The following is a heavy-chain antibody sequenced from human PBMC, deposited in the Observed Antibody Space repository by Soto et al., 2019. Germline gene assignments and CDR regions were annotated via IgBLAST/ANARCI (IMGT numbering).Heavy chain of an antibody. CDR3: ARAGFYYDSSGYPLPHYYYYYGMDV. D-gene: IGHD3-22*01. CDR2: INHSGST. Sequence: SETLSLTCAVYGGSFSGYYWSWIRQPPGKGLEWIGEINHSGSTNYNPSLKSRVTISVDTSKSQFSLKLSSVTAADTAVYYCARAGFYYDSSGYPLPHYYYYYGMDVWGQGTTVTVSS. CDR1: GGSFSGYY. V-gene: IGHV4-34*01. J-gene: IGHJ6*02.